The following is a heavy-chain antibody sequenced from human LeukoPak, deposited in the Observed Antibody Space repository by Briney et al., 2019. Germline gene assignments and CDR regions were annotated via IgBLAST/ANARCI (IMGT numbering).Heavy chain of an antibody. CDR2: ISSSGSTI. J-gene: IGHJ4*02. Sequence: GGSLRLSCAASGFTFSSYEMNWVRQAPGKGLEWVSYISSSGSTIYYADSVKGRFAISRDNAKNSLYLQMNSLRAEDTAVYYCAREGYGFYDYWGQGTLVTVSS. D-gene: IGHD5-18*01. CDR1: GFTFSSYE. V-gene: IGHV3-48*03. CDR3: AREGYGFYDY.